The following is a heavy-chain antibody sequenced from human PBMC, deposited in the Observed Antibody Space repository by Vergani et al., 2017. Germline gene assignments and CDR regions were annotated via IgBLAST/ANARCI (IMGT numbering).Heavy chain of an antibody. J-gene: IGHJ4*02. CDR2: IIPILGTA. D-gene: IGHD6-19*01. CDR3: ARDLGGWLGLSY. Sequence: QVQLVQSGAEVKKPGSSVKVSCKASEGTFSSYAISWGRQAPGQGLEWMGGIIPILGTANSAQKFQGRVTITADKSTSTAYMELSSLRSEDTAVYYCARDLGGWLGLSYWGQGTLVTVSS. V-gene: IGHV1-69*06. CDR1: EGTFSSYA.